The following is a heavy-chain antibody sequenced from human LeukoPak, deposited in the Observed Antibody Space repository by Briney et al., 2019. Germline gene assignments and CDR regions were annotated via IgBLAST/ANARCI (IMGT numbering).Heavy chain of an antibody. CDR2: IHHSGST. D-gene: IGHD3-22*01. Sequence: SETLSLTCTVSGGSISSGNYYWSWIRQHPGKGLEWIGYIHHSGSTYYNPSLKSRVIISVDTSKNQFSLKLNSVTAADTAVYYCARMPMIVEYYFDYWGQGTLVTVSS. CDR1: GGSISSGNYY. CDR3: ARMPMIVEYYFDY. V-gene: IGHV4-31*03. J-gene: IGHJ4*02.